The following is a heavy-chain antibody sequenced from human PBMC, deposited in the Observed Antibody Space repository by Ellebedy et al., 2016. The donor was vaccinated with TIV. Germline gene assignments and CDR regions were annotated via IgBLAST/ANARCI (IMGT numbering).Heavy chain of an antibody. V-gene: IGHV3-64*02. CDR1: GFTFSNHV. CDR2: ISSSGGNT. J-gene: IGHJ6*02. CDR3: ARGGMDV. Sequence: PGGSLRLSCAASGFTFSNHVMHWVRQAPGKGLEYVSGISSSGGNTYYADSGKGRFTISRDNSKNTVYLQMGSLRAEDTAVYHGARGGMDVWGQGTTVTVSS.